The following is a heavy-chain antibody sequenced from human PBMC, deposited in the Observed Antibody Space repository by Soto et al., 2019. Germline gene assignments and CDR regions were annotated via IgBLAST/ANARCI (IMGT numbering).Heavy chain of an antibody. J-gene: IGHJ5*02. V-gene: IGHV3-33*06. D-gene: IGHD6-13*01. CDR3: VNGPGGGSRGGGDL. CDR1: GFTFRNHG. Sequence: WGSLRLSCAACGFTFRNHGMHWVRQAPGKGLEWLTVIWYDGSHKYYADSVKGRFTTSRDNSENTLSLEMNSLRAEDTAVYYRVNGPGGGSRGGGDLWGQGTLVTVSS. CDR2: IWYDGSHK.